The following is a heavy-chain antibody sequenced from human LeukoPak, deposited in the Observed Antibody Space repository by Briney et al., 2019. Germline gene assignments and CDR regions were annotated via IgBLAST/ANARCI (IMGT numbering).Heavy chain of an antibody. J-gene: IGHJ4*02. Sequence: GGSLRLSCAASGFTFSTSWMHWVRQGPEKGLVWVSRINTDGTTTTYADSVKGRFTISRDNAKNTLYLQMNSLRVEDTAVYYCALKGGSSNGFDHWGQGTLVTVSS. CDR1: GFTFSTSW. D-gene: IGHD5-18*01. CDR3: ALKGGSSNGFDH. V-gene: IGHV3-74*01. CDR2: INTDGTTT.